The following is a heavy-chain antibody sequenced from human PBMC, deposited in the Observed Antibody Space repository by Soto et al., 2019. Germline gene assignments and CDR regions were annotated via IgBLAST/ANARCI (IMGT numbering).Heavy chain of an antibody. CDR2: INPNSGGT. V-gene: IGHV1-2*04. D-gene: IGHD6-13*01. J-gene: IGHJ6*02. CDR1: GYTFTGYY. Sequence: ASVKVSCKASGYTFTGYYMHWVRQAPGQGLEWMGWINPNSGGTNYAQKFQGWVTMTRDTSTSTAYMELSSLRSEDTAVYYCAKGATPYSSSWAKKLDYHYYGMAVWGQGTSVPVSS. CDR3: AKGATPYSSSWAKKLDYHYYGMAV.